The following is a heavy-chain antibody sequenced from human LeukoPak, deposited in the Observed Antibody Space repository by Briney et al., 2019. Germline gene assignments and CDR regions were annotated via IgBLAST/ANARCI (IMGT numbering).Heavy chain of an antibody. J-gene: IGHJ4*02. V-gene: IGHV3-7*01. CDR1: GFNFTRFT. CDR2: IKQDGSEK. Sequence: GGSLRLSCEASGFNFTRFTFNWVRQTPGKGPEWVANIKQDGSEKYYVDSVKGRFTISRDNAKNSLYLQMNSLRAEDTAMYYCARDSAGNDYWGQGTLVTVSS. CDR3: ARDSAGNDY. D-gene: IGHD6-13*01.